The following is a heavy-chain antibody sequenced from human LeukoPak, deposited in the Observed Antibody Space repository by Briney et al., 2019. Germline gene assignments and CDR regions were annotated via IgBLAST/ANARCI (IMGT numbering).Heavy chain of an antibody. D-gene: IGHD2-21*02. J-gene: IGHJ4*02. CDR2: ISYDGSNK. Sequence: GGSLRLSRAASGFTFSSYAMHWGRQTPGKGLGRGAVISYDGSNKYYADSVKGRLTISRDNSKNTLYLQMNSLRAEDTAVYYCAREEVIIVVVTAIDYWGQGTLVTVSS. V-gene: IGHV3-30*04. CDR1: GFTFSSYA. CDR3: AREEVIIVVVTAIDY.